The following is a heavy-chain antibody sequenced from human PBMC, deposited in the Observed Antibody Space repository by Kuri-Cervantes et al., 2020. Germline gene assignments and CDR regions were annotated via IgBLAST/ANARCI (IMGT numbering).Heavy chain of an antibody. J-gene: IGHJ5*02. Sequence: GESLKISCAASGFTFNRYVMYWVRQAPGKGLEWVAVINADSVKGRFTISRDNAKNSLYLQMNSLRAEDTALYYCAKVSGYDLSPFNWFDPWGQGTLVTVSS. V-gene: IGHV3-30*18. CDR1: GFTFNRYV. CDR3: AKVSGYDLSPFNWFDP. D-gene: IGHD5-12*01. CDR2: I.